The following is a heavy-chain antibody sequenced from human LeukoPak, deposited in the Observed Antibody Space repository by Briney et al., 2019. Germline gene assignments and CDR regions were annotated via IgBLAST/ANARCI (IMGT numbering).Heavy chain of an antibody. CDR1: GGSISSYY. D-gene: IGHD6-13*01. CDR2: IYYSGTT. V-gene: IGHV4-59*01. Sequence: SETLSLTCTVSGGSISSYYWSWIRQPPGKGLEWIGYIYYSGTTNYNPSLKSRVTISVDTSKNQFSLKLSSVTAADTAVYYCARGVYIAAAQYGYWGQGTLDSVSS. J-gene: IGHJ4*02. CDR3: ARGVYIAAAQYGY.